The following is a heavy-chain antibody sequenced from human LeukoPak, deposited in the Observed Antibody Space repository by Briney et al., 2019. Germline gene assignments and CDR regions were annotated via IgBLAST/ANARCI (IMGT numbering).Heavy chain of an antibody. CDR1: GFTFSSYS. CDR2: ISCNSTYI. Sequence: GGSLRLSCAASGFTFSSYSMNWVRQAPGKGLEWVSSISCNSTYIYYADSVKGRFIISRDNAKNSLYLQMNSLRAEDTAVYYCATLAAGYSSSWYNSGLLDYWGQGTLVTVSS. J-gene: IGHJ4*02. D-gene: IGHD6-13*01. V-gene: IGHV3-21*01. CDR3: ATLAAGYSSSWYNSGLLDY.